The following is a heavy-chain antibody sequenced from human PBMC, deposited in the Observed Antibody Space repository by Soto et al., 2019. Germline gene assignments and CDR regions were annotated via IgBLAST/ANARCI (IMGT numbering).Heavy chain of an antibody. Sequence: EVQLLESGGGLVQPGGSLSLSCAASGFNFSSYAMSLVRQAPGQGLEWVSAISGSGGSTYYADSVKGRFTISRDNSKNTLYLQMNSLRAEDTAVYYCAKERQWLLGGMDVWGQGTTVTVSS. J-gene: IGHJ6*02. CDR3: AKERQWLLGGMDV. CDR1: GFNFSSYA. CDR2: ISGSGGST. D-gene: IGHD6-19*01. V-gene: IGHV3-23*01.